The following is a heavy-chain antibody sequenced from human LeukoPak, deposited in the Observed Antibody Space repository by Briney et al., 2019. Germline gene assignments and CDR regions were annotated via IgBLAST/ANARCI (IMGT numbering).Heavy chain of an antibody. D-gene: IGHD6-6*01. CDR1: GGTFSSYA. Sequence: ASVKVSCKAAGGTFSSYAISWVRQAPGQGLEWMGGIIPIFGTANYAQKFQGRVTITTDESTSTAYMELSSLRSEATAVYYCARWGIAARSLDYWGQGTLVTVSS. J-gene: IGHJ4*02. V-gene: IGHV1-69*05. CDR2: IIPIFGTA. CDR3: ARWGIAARSLDY.